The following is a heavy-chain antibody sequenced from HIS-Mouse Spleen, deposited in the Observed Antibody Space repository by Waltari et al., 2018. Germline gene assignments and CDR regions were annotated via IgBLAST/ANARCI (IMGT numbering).Heavy chain of an antibody. D-gene: IGHD6-13*01. CDR2: IYYSGST. V-gene: IGHV4-39*07. J-gene: IGHJ2*01. CDR3: AREIPYSSSWYVWYFDL. CDR1: GGSISSSSYY. Sequence: QLQLQESGPGLVKPSETLSLTCTVSGGSISSSSYYWGWIRQPPGKGLEWIGSIYYSGSTYYNPALKSRVTISVETSKNQFSLKLSSVTAADTAVYYCAREIPYSSSWYVWYFDLWGRGTLVTVSS.